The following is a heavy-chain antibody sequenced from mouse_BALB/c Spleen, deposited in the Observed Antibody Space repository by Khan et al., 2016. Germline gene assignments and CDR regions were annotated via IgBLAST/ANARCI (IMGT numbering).Heavy chain of an antibody. CDR3: ASKVYYFDY. CDR2: ISSGGSA. CDR1: GFTFSTYA. J-gene: IGHJ2*01. Sequence: EVELVESGGGLVKPGGSLKLSCAASGFTFSTYAMSWVRQTPEQRLEWVASISSGGSAFYLDILKGRFTISRDNARNILYLQMSSLRSEATAMYYCASKVYYFDYWGQGTTLTVSS. V-gene: IGHV5-6-5*01.